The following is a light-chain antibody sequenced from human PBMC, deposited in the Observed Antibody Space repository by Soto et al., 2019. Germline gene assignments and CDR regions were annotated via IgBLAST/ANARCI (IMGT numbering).Light chain of an antibody. V-gene: IGLV2-23*01. Sequence: QSVLTQPASVSGSPGQSITISCTGTSSDVGSYNLVSWYQQHPGKAPKLMIYEGSKRPSGVSNRFSGSKSGNTASLTISGLQAEDEADYYCCSYAGSSNVVFGEGTKLTVL. CDR1: SSDVGSYNL. CDR2: EGS. CDR3: CSYAGSSNVV. J-gene: IGLJ2*01.